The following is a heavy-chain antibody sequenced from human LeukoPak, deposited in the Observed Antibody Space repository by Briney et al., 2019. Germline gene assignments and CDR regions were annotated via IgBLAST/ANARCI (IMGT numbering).Heavy chain of an antibody. D-gene: IGHD2-15*01. J-gene: IGHJ6*03. CDR3: ARVRCSGGSCYSRYYYYYYMDV. Sequence: SETLSLTCTVSGGSISSSSYYWGWIRQPPGKGLEWIGSIYYSGSTYYNPSLKSRVTISVDTSENQFSLKLSSVTAADTAVYYCARVRCSGGSCYSRYYYYYYMDVWGKGTTVTVSS. V-gene: IGHV4-39*07. CDR1: GGSISSSSYY. CDR2: IYYSGST.